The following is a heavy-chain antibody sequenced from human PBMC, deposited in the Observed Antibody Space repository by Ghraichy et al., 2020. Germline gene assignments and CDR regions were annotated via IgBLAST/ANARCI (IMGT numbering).Heavy chain of an antibody. D-gene: IGHD5-24*01. CDR3: ARSLFATPNYYYYMDV. CDR1: GYSFTSYW. J-gene: IGHJ6*03. CDR2: IYPGDSDT. Sequence: GESLNISCKGSGYSFTSYWIGWVRQMPGKGLEWMGIIYPGDSDTRYSPSFQGQVTISADKSISTAYLQWSSLKASDTAMYYCARSLFATPNYYYYMDVWGKGTTVTVSS. V-gene: IGHV5-51*01.